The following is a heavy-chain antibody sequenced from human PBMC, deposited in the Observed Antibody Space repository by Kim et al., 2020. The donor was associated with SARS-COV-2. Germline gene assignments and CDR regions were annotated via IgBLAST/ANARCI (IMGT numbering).Heavy chain of an antibody. CDR1: GYTFATYA. CDR2: VHGGNGNT. CDR3: AKAYCIGGGCFNWFDP. J-gene: IGHJ5*02. D-gene: IGHD2-15*01. Sequence: ASVKVSCKASGYTFATYAMHWVRQAPGQRLEHMGWVHGGNGNTRYSQKFQGRVNITRDTSASTAYMELSSLTSEDTAIYYCAKAYCIGGGCFNWFDPWGQGALVTVSS. V-gene: IGHV1-3*01.